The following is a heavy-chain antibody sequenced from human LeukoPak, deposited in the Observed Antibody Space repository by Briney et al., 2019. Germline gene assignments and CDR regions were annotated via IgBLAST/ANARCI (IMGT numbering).Heavy chain of an antibody. V-gene: IGHV1-18*01. Sequence: GASVKVSCKTSGYSFILYGISWVRQAPGQGPEWMGWISTSTGDTKYTQKFQGRVNLTTDTSTSTAYMELSSLRSDDTAVYYCARDDNYGIFVNVDYWGQGTLVTVSS. D-gene: IGHD4-11*01. CDR2: ISTSTGDT. CDR1: GYSFILYG. CDR3: ARDDNYGIFVNVDY. J-gene: IGHJ4*02.